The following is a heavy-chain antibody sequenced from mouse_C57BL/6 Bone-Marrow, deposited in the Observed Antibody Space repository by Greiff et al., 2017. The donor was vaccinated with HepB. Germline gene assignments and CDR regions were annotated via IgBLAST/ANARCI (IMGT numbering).Heavy chain of an antibody. Sequence: VQLQQSGAELVRPGASVKLSCTASGFNIKDDYMHWVKQRPEQGLEWIGWIDPENGDTEYASKFQGKATITADTSSYTAYLQLSSLTSEDTAVYYCTTMSGSYFDYGGQGTTLTVSS. CDR3: TTMSGSYFDY. CDR1: GFNIKDDY. J-gene: IGHJ2*01. CDR2: IDPENGDT. V-gene: IGHV14-4*01. D-gene: IGHD1-3*01.